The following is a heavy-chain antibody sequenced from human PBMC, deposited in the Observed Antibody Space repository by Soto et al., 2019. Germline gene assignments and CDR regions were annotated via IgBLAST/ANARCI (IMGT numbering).Heavy chain of an antibody. CDR2: ISDDGSNK. D-gene: IGHD2-21*01. V-gene: IGHV3-30-3*01. J-gene: IGHJ6*02. Sequence: QVQLVESGGGVVQPGRSLRLSCAASGFTFSSYAMHWVRQAPGKGLEWVAVISDDGSNKYYADSVKGRFTISRDNSKNTLYLQMNSLRAEDTAVYYCARETGRLRAEPYYYDGMDVWGQGTMVTVSS. CDR1: GFTFSSYA. CDR3: ARETGRLRAEPYYYDGMDV.